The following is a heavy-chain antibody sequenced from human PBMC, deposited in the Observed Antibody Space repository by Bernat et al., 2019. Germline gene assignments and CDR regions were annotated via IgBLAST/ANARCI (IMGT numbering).Heavy chain of an antibody. CDR1: GFTFSSYG. Sequence: QVQLVESGGGVVQPGRSLRLSCAASGFTFSSYGMHWVRQAPGKGLEWVAVIWYDGSNKYYADSVKGRFTISRDNSKNTLYLQMNSLRAEDTAVYYCAIGPLLSQQDGDYWGQGTLVTVSS. J-gene: IGHJ4*02. V-gene: IGHV3-33*01. D-gene: IGHD2-21*02. CDR3: AIGPLLSQQDGDY. CDR2: IWYDGSNK.